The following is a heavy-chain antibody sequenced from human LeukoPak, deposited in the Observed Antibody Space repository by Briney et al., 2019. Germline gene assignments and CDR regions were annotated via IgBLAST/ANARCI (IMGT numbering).Heavy chain of an antibody. V-gene: IGHV3-7*01. J-gene: IGHJ3*01. CDR1: GFTSTTAW. CDR2: IRQDGSDK. Sequence: GGSLRLSCAISGFTSTTAWMTWVRQAPGKGLEWVADIRQDGSDKYYADSVKGRFIISRDNAKKSVSLHMNNLRVEDTAVYYCVVYKYILSWSAFDFWGRGTMVTVSS. CDR3: VVYKYILSWSAFDF. D-gene: IGHD6-13*01.